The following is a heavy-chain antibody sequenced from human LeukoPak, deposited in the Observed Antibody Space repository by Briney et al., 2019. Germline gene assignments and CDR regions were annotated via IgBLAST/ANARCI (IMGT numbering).Heavy chain of an antibody. V-gene: IGHV3-30-3*01. CDR2: ISYDGSNK. CDR3: ARGGWKRFGYYFDY. Sequence: GGSLRLSSAASGFTFSSYWMSWDRQATGKGLEWVAVISYDGSNKYYADPVKGRFTISRDNSKNTLSLQMNSLRAEDTAVYYCARGGWKRFGYYFDYWGQGTLVTVSS. CDR1: GFTFSSYW. D-gene: IGHD3-16*01. J-gene: IGHJ4*02.